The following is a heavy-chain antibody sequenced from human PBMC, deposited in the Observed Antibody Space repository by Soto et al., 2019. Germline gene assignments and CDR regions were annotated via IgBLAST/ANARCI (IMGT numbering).Heavy chain of an antibody. CDR1: GFTFGTYS. CDR3: AKDAGGGGNILTGYHVDEAGLFDP. D-gene: IGHD3-9*01. V-gene: IGHV3-23*01. Sequence: GGSLRLSCAASGFTFGTYSMNWVRQAPGKGLEWVSGIYGNGGGTFYADSVKGRFTISRDNAKNSLYLQMNSLRTEDTAVYYCAKDAGGGGNILTGYHVDEAGLFDPWGQGTLVTVSS. CDR2: IYGNGGGT. J-gene: IGHJ5*02.